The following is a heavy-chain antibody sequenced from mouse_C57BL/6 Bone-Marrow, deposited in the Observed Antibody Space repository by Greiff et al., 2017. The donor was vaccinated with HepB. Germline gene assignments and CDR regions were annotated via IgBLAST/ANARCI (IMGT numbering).Heavy chain of an antibody. CDR1: GYTFTSYW. CDR3: ASRIATRNFDY. V-gene: IGHV1-52*01. J-gene: IGHJ2*01. D-gene: IGHD2-12*01. Sequence: QVQLKQPGAELVRPGSSVKLSCKASGYTFTSYWMHWVKQRPIQGLEWIGNIDPSDSETHYNQKFKDKATLTVDKSSSTAYMQLSSLTSEDSAVYYCASRIATRNFDYWGQGTTLTVSS. CDR2: IDPSDSET.